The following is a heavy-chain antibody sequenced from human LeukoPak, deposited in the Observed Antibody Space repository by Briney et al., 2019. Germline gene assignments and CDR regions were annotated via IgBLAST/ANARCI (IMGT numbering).Heavy chain of an antibody. V-gene: IGHV3-23*01. CDR2: ISSSGATT. J-gene: IGHJ4*02. D-gene: IGHD3-16*02. CDR3: AKDHKMITFGGVIVNYYFDY. Sequence: PGGSLRLSCAASGFTFSNYAMSWVRQAPGKGLEWVSAISSSGATTYYADSVKGRFTISRDNSKNTLYLQMNSLRAEDTAVYYCAKDHKMITFGGVIVNYYFDYWGQGTLVTVSS. CDR1: GFTFSNYA.